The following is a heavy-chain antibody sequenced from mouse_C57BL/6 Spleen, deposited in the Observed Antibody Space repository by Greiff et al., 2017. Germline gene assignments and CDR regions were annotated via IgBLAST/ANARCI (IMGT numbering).Heavy chain of an antibody. CDR2: IDPSDSET. J-gene: IGHJ4*01. CDR3: ARGPLGNYYAMDY. V-gene: IGHV1-52*01. D-gene: IGHD4-1*01. CDR1: GFTFTSYW. Sequence: VQLQQPGAELVRPGSSVKLSCKASGFTFTSYWMHWVKQRPIQGLEWIGNIDPSDSETHYNQKFKDKATLTVDTSSSTAYMQLSSLTSEDSAVYYCARGPLGNYYAMDYRGQGTSVTVSS.